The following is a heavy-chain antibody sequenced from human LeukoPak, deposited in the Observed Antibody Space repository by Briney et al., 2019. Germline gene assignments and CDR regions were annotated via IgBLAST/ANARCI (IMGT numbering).Heavy chain of an antibody. V-gene: IGHV3-21*01. CDR3: ARGPPTEQWAYYFDY. D-gene: IGHD1/OR15-1a*01. Sequence: GSLRLSCAASGFTFSGYSMNWVRQAPGKGLEWVSSVSSGSTYKYYADSVKGRFTISRDNAKNSLYLQMNSLRAEDTVVYYCARGPPTEQWAYYFDYWGQGTLVTVSS. CDR1: GFTFSGYS. J-gene: IGHJ4*02. CDR2: VSSGSTYK.